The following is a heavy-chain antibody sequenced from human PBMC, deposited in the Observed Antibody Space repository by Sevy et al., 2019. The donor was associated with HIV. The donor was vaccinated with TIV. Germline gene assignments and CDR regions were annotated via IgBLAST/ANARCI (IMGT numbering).Heavy chain of an antibody. CDR2: IYSGDST. J-gene: IGHJ3*02. Sequence: GGSLRLSCAASGFSVSNSYMSWVHQAPGKGLQWVSVIYSGDSTYYTDSVKGRFTVSRDNSKNTLYLQMNSLRAEDTAVDYCARLSVYYYDSSGYYTTGHAFDIWGQGTMVTVSS. D-gene: IGHD3-22*01. CDR3: ARLSVYYYDSSGYYTTGHAFDI. V-gene: IGHV3-53*01. CDR1: GFSVSNSY.